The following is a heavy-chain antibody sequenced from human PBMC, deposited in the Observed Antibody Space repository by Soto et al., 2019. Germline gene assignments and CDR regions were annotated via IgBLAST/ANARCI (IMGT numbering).Heavy chain of an antibody. V-gene: IGHV5-51*01. J-gene: IGHJ4*02. CDR2: IYPGDSDT. CDR3: ARHLPLSALTEVWPDS. Sequence: PGESLKISCKGSGYSFTSYWIGWVRQMPGKGLEWMGIIYPGDSDTRYSPSFQGQVTMSADKPISTAYLQWSSLKASDTAMYYCARHLPLSALTEVWPDSWGQGTLVTVSS. D-gene: IGHD3-9*01. CDR1: GYSFTSYW.